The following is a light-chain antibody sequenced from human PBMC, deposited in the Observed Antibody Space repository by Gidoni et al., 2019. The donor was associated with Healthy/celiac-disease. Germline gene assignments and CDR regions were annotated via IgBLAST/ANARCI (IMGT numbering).Light chain of an antibody. V-gene: IGLV1-51*01. CDR3: GTWDSSLSVVV. CDR2: DNN. Sequence: QSVLTQPPSVSAAPGQKVTISCSGSSSNIGNNYVSWYQQLPGTAPKLLIIDNNKRPSGIPDRFSGSKSGTSATLGITGLQTGDEADYYCGTWDSSLSVVVFGGGTKLTVL. CDR1: SSNIGNNY. J-gene: IGLJ2*01.